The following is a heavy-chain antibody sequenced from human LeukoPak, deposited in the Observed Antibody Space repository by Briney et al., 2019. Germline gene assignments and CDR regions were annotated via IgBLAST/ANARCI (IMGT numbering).Heavy chain of an antibody. CDR1: GFTFSTYA. V-gene: IGHV3-23*01. CDR2: ISAGGST. J-gene: IGHJ6*02. Sequence: GGSLRLSCAASGFTFSTYAMSWVRQAPGKGLEWVSSISAGGSTYYADSVKGRFTISRHNSKNTLYLQMNSLRAEDTAVYYCARDRDSSGWYTYGMDVWGQGTTVTVSS. D-gene: IGHD6-19*01. CDR3: ARDRDSSGWYTYGMDV.